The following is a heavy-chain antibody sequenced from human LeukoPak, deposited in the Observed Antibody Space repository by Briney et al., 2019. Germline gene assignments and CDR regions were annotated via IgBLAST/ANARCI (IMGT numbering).Heavy chain of an antibody. J-gene: IGHJ4*02. CDR2: INHSGST. CDR1: GGSFSGYY. D-gene: IGHD5-24*01. CDR3: ARGRRWLQFGATFDY. Sequence: SETLSLTRAVYGGSFSGYYWSWIRQPPGKGLEWIGEINHSGSTNYNPSLKSRVTISVDTSKNQFSLKLSSVTAADTAVYYCARGRRWLQFGATFDYWGQGTLVTVSS. V-gene: IGHV4-34*01.